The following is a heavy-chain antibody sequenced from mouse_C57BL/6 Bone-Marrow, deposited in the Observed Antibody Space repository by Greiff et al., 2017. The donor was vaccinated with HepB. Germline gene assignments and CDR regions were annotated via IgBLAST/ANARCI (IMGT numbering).Heavy chain of an antibody. Sequence: QVQLKESGPGLVQPSQSLSITCTVSGFSLTSYGVHWVCQSPGKGLEWLGVIWSGGSTDYNAAFISRLSISKDNSKSQVFFKMNSLQADDTAIYYCARSFYYYGSSCYAMDYWGQGTSVTVSS. J-gene: IGHJ4*01. CDR3: ARSFYYYGSSCYAMDY. D-gene: IGHD1-1*01. CDR1: GFSLTSYG. CDR2: IWSGGST. V-gene: IGHV2-2*01.